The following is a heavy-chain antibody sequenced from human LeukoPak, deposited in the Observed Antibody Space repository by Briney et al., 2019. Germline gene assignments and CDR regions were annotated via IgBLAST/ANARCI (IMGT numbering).Heavy chain of an antibody. CDR2: ISAYNGNT. J-gene: IGHJ4*02. D-gene: IGHD6-13*01. CDR1: GYTFTSYG. V-gene: IGHV1-18*01. CDR3: ARDRGSWYRNFDY. Sequence: GASVKVSCKASGYTFTSYGISWVRQAPGQGLEWMGWISAYNGNTNYAQKLQGRVTMNTDTSTSTAYMELRSPRSDDTAVYYCARDRGSWYRNFDYWGQGTLVTVSS.